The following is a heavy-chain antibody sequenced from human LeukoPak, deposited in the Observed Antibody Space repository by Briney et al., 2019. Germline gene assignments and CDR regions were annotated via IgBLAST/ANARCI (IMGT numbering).Heavy chain of an antibody. CDR3: ARVRGLEWLLKHLDS. CDR2: ISGSGYPI. J-gene: IGHJ4*02. Sequence: TGGSLRLSCAASGFTFSSYEMNWVRQAPGKGLEWVSYISGSGYPIYYADSVKGRFTISRDNAKNSLYLQMNSPRAEDTAIYYCARVRGLEWLLKHLDSWGQGTLVTVSS. V-gene: IGHV3-48*03. CDR1: GFTFSSYE. D-gene: IGHD3-3*01.